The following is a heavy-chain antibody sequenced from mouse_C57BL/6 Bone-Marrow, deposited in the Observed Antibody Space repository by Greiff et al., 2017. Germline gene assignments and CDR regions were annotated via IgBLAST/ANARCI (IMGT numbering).Heavy chain of an antibody. J-gene: IGHJ4*01. CDR1: GYTFTNYW. CDR2: IYTGGGYT. Sequence: QVQLQQSGAELVRPGTSVKMSCKASGYTFTNYWIGWAKQRPGHGLEWIGDIYTGGGYTNYNEKVKGKATLTADKSSSTAYMQFSSLTSEDSAIYYCARSDYSNYYYAMDYWGQGTSGTVSS. V-gene: IGHV1-63*01. CDR3: ARSDYSNYYYAMDY. D-gene: IGHD2-5*01.